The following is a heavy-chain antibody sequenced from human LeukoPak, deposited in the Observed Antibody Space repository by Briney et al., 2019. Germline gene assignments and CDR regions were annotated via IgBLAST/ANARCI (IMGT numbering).Heavy chain of an antibody. CDR3: ARRGYTYGYVDY. D-gene: IGHD5-18*01. J-gene: IGHJ4*02. V-gene: IGHV4-38-2*01. Sequence: SETLSLTCAISRYSISSGYYWGCIRQPTGMGREWIGTIYHSGSTYYNPSLKSRVTISVDTSKNQCSLKLASVTAADTAQYYCARRGYTYGYVDYWGQGTLVTVSS. CDR1: RYSISSGYY. CDR2: IYHSGST.